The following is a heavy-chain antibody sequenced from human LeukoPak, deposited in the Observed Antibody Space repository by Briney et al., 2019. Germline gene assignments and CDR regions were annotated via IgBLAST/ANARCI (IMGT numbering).Heavy chain of an antibody. J-gene: IGHJ4*02. D-gene: IGHD6-13*01. CDR1: GFTSSDDY. CDR2: ISSSGSTI. V-gene: IGHV3-11*01. Sequence: GGTPRLSCAPSGFTSSDDYMGGIPQAPGKGLEGVSYISSSGSTIYYADSVKGRFTISRDNAKNSLYLQLNSLGAEDTAVYYCARKKYSGSWVDYWGQGTLVTVSS. CDR3: ARKKYSGSWVDY.